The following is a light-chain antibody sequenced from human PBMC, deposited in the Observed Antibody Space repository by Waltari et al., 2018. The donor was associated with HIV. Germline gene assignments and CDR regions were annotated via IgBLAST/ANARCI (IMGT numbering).Light chain of an antibody. CDR2: EVT. J-gene: IGLJ2*01. CDR1: GSDVGAYNY. CDR3: QSFDSSLTTSGVI. V-gene: IGLV2-8*01. Sequence: QSALTQPPSASGSPGQSVTISCTGAGSDVGAYNYVSWYQQHPGKAPKLMIYEVTKRPSGVPDRFSGSKSGSSASLAITGLQAEDEAHYYCQSFDSSLTTSGVIFGGGTKLTVL.